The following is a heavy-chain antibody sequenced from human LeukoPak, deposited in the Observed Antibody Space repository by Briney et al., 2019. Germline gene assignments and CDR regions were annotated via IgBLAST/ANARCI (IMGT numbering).Heavy chain of an antibody. J-gene: IGHJ5*02. CDR2: INHSGST. Sequence: SETLSLTCAVYRGSFSGYYWSWIRQPPGQGLEWIGEINHSGSTNYNPSLKSRVTISVDTSKNQFSLKLSSVTAADTAVYYCARGRGARSIIWYTWFDPWGQRTLVTVSS. CDR1: RGSFSGYY. CDR3: ARGRGARSIIWYTWFDP. D-gene: IGHD6-13*01. V-gene: IGHV4-34*01.